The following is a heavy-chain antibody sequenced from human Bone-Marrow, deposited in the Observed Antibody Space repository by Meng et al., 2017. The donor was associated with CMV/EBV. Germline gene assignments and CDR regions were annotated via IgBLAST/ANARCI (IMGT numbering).Heavy chain of an antibody. D-gene: IGHD3-3*01. Sequence: GGSLRLSCAAYGLTFSSYAMSWVRQAPGKGLEWVSSISSSSSYIYYADSVKGRFTISRDNAKNSLYLQMNSLRAEDTAVYYCAREDTIFGVVIGAFDIWGQGTMVTVSS. CDR3: AREDTIFGVVIGAFDI. CDR1: GLTFSSYA. J-gene: IGHJ3*02. CDR2: ISSSSSYI. V-gene: IGHV3-21*01.